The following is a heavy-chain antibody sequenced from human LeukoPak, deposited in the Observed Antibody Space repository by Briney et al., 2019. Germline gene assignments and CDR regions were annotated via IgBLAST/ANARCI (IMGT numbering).Heavy chain of an antibody. CDR3: ARDNVVIVPAVAPQY. CDR2: ISAYNGNT. Sequence: GASVKVSCKASGYTFTSYGFNWVRQAPGQGLEWMGWISAYNGNTNYAQKLQGRVTMTTDTSTSTAYMELRSLRSDDTAVYYCARDNVVIVPAVAPQYWGQGTLVTVSS. J-gene: IGHJ4*02. V-gene: IGHV1-18*01. D-gene: IGHD2-2*01. CDR1: GYTFTSYG.